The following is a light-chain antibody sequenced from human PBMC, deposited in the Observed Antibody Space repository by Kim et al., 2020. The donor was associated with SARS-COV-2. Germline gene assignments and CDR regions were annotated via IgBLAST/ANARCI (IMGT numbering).Light chain of an antibody. CDR2: YAS. CDR1: QSIGTS. V-gene: IGKV6-21*01. Sequence: VTPKGTVTITCRASQSIGTSLHWYQQKPDQSPKLLIEYASQSFSGVPSRFSGSGSGTDFTLTINSLEPEDVATYYCHQTTSFPLTFGGGTKVDIK. CDR3: HQTTSFPLT. J-gene: IGKJ4*01.